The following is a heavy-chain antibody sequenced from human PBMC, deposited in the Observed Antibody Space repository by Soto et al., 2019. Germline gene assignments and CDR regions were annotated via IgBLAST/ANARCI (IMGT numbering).Heavy chain of an antibody. Sequence: QVQLVESGGGLVKPGGSLRLSCAASGFTFSDYYMSWIRQAPGKGLEWVSYISSSSSYTNYADSVKGRFTISRDNAKNSLYLQMNSLRAEDTAVYYCARRAAAEGFFDYWGQGTLVTVSS. CDR2: ISSSSSYT. CDR3: ARRAAAEGFFDY. V-gene: IGHV3-11*06. CDR1: GFTFSDYY. D-gene: IGHD6-13*01. J-gene: IGHJ4*02.